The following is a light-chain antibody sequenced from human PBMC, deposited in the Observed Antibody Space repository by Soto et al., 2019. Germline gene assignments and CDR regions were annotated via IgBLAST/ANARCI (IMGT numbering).Light chain of an antibody. CDR3: NSYTTSNTRQIV. Sequence: QSALTQPASVSGSPGQSITISCTGTSSDVVGYNYVSWYQQHPGKAPKFMIYDVSNRPSGVSTRFSGSKSGNTASLTISGLQAEDEADYYCNSYTTSNTRQIVFGTGTKATVL. CDR2: DVS. CDR1: SSDVVGYNY. V-gene: IGLV2-14*01. J-gene: IGLJ1*01.